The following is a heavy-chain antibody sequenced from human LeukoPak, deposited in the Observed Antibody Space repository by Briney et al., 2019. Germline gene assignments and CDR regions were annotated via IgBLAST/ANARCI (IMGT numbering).Heavy chain of an antibody. CDR1: GFTFSDSH. J-gene: IGHJ4*02. D-gene: IGHD5-24*01. V-gene: IGHV3-11*04. Sequence: GGSLRLSCAVSGFTFSDSHMSWIRQAPGKGVEGVSYISSCGSTIYDADSVKGRFTIPRDNAKNSLYLQMNSLRAEDTAVYYCARDPQRSDGYNYDYWGQRTLITVSS. CDR3: ARDPQRSDGYNYDY. CDR2: ISSCGSTI.